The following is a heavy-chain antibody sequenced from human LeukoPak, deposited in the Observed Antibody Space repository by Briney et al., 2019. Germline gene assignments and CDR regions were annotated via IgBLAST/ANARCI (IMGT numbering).Heavy chain of an antibody. Sequence: ASVKVSCKASGYTFTSYGISWVRQAPGQRLGWMGWISAYNGNTIYEQKHQGRVTMTTDTCTRTAYMELRSLRFDDTAVYYCASTVDTALRRALAYWGQGTLVTVSS. V-gene: IGHV1-18*01. D-gene: IGHD5-18*01. CDR2: ISAYNGNT. CDR3: ASTVDTALRRALAY. CDR1: GYTFTSYG. J-gene: IGHJ4*02.